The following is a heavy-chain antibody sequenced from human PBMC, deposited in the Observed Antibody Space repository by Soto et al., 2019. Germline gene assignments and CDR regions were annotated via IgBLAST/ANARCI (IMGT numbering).Heavy chain of an antibody. CDR1: GGSISSGGYS. V-gene: IGHV4-30-2*01. J-gene: IGHJ4*02. Sequence: SETLSLTCAVSGGSISSGGYSWSWIRQPPGKGLEWIGYIYHSGSTYYNPSLKSRVTISVDRSKNQFSLKLSSVTAADTAVYYCARGLDYGEEVYYFDYWGQGTLVTVSS. CDR3: ARGLDYGEEVYYFDY. CDR2: IYHSGST. D-gene: IGHD4-17*01.